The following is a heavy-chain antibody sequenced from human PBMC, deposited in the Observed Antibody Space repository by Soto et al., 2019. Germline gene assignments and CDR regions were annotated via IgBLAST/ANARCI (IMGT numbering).Heavy chain of an antibody. CDR2: VYYSGGA. Sequence: SETLSLTCTVSGVSIHNSHSFWGWIRQPPGKGLEFIGTVYYSGGAHYNSSLKSRVTISVDTANNQVSLRMSSVTAADTAVYYCARQHPQDAFDIWGQGTMVTVSS. CDR3: ARQHPQDAFDI. J-gene: IGHJ3*02. CDR1: GVSIHNSHSF. V-gene: IGHV4-39*01.